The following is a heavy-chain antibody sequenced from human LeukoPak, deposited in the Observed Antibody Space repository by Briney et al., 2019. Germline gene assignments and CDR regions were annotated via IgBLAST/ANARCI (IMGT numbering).Heavy chain of an antibody. CDR3: ARDYARDTTMV. D-gene: IGHD5-18*01. CDR2: TSYDGSDK. V-gene: IGHV3-30-3*01. J-gene: IGHJ4*02. CDR1: GFTFSIYD. Sequence: SGGSLRLSCAASGFTFSIYDMHWVRQAPGKGLEWVAFTSYDGSDKYYADSVRGRFTISRDNSKNRLYLQMNSLRAEDTAMYYCARDYARDTTMVWGQGTLVTVSS.